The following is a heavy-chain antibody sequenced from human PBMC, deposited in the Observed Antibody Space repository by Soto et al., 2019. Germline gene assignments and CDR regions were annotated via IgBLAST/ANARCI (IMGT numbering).Heavy chain of an antibody. CDR1: GRSISSSSYY. D-gene: IGHD3-3*01. Sequence: PPETLSLTCTLSGRSISSSSYYWGWLRQPPGKGLEWIGRIYYSGSTYYNPPLKRRVTISVDTSKNQCSLKLSSVTAADTAVYYCTGGYREDEFWSGYSSEYYYYGMDVWGQGTTVTVSS. J-gene: IGHJ6*02. CDR3: TGGYREDEFWSGYSSEYYYYGMDV. CDR2: IYYSGST. V-gene: IGHV4-39*01.